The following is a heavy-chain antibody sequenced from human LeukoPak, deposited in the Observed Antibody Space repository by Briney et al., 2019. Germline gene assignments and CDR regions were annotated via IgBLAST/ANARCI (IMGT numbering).Heavy chain of an antibody. D-gene: IGHD1-26*01. CDR3: ARSLLTFAGGYYYYYGMDV. V-gene: IGHV1-8*01. Sequence: ASVTVSCKASGYTFTSYDINWVRQATGQGLEWMGWMNPNSGNTGYAQKFQGRVTMTRNTSISTAYMELSSLRSEDTAVYYCARSLLTFAGGYYYYYGMDVWGQGTTVTVSS. CDR1: GYTFTSYD. CDR2: MNPNSGNT. J-gene: IGHJ6*02.